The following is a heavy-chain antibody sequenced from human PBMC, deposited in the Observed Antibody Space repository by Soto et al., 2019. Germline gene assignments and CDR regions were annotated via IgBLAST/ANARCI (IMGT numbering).Heavy chain of an antibody. D-gene: IGHD6-13*01. CDR2: IYYSGST. V-gene: IGHV4-39*01. CDR3: ARLAKAAGTLIDY. Sequence: QLQLQESGPGLVKPSETLFLTCTVSGGSISSSSYYWGWIRQPPGKGLEWIGSIYYSGSTYYNPCLKGRVTIPVDTSKNRFSLRLSSVTAADPAVYYCARLAKAAGTLIDYWGQGTLVTVSS. J-gene: IGHJ4*02. CDR1: GGSISSSSYY.